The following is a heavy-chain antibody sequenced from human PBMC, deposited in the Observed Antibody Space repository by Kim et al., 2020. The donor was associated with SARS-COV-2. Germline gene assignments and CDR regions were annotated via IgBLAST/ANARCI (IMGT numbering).Heavy chain of an antibody. D-gene: IGHD3-10*01. J-gene: IGHJ4*02. CDR3: ATAMVRGAY. CDR1: GFTFSSYE. Sequence: GGSLRLSCAASGFTFSSYEMNWVRQAPGKGLEWVSYISSSGSTIYYADSVKGRFTISRDNAKNSLYLQMNSLRAEDTAVYYCATAMVRGAYWGQGTLVTVSS. CDR2: ISSSGSTI. V-gene: IGHV3-48*03.